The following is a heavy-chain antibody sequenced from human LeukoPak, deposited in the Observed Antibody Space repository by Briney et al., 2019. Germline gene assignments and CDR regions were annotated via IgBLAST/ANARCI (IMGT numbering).Heavy chain of an antibody. V-gene: IGHV4-4*02. CDR3: AGPIAGAGTGFDY. CDR2: IYHSGST. Sequence: SETLSLTCAVSGGSIGSGNWWSWVRQPPRKGLEWIGEIYHSGSTNYNSSLKSRVTISIDKSKNQFSLKLSSVTAADTAMYYCAGPIAGAGTGFDYWGQGTLVTVSS. J-gene: IGHJ4*02. CDR1: GGSIGSGNW. D-gene: IGHD6-19*01.